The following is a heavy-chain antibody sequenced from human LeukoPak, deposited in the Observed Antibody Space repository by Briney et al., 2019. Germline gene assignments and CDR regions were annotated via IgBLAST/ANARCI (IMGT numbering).Heavy chain of an antibody. J-gene: IGHJ6*03. Sequence: GGSLRLSCAASGFTFSSYGMHWVRQAPGKGLEWVAFIRYDGSNKYYADSVKGRFTISRDNSKNTLYLQMNSLRAEDTAVYYCAKDRWQTTVVNPRYYYYYMDVWGKGTTVTISS. CDR3: AKDRWQTTVVNPRYYYYYMDV. CDR2: IRYDGSNK. D-gene: IGHD4-23*01. CDR1: GFTFSSYG. V-gene: IGHV3-30*02.